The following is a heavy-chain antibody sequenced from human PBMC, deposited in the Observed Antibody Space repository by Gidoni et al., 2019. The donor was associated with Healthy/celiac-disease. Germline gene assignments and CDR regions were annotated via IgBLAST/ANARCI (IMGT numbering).Heavy chain of an antibody. Sequence: QVQLQQWGAGLLKPSETLSLTCAVYGGSFNGYYWSWIRQPPGKGLEWIGEINHSGSTNYNPSLKSRVTISVDTSKNQFSLKLSSETAADTAVYYCARGPRITMIVVVSPYYYYGMDVWGQGTTVTVSS. D-gene: IGHD3-22*01. J-gene: IGHJ6*02. CDR1: GGSFNGYY. CDR3: ARGPRITMIVVVSPYYYYGMDV. CDR2: INHSGST. V-gene: IGHV4-34*01.